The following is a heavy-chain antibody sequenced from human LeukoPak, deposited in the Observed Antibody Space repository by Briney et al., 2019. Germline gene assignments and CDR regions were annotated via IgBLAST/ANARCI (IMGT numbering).Heavy chain of an antibody. CDR3: ARVLRYFDWLTDYFDY. CDR2: IKQDGSER. D-gene: IGHD3-9*01. V-gene: IGHV3-7*01. J-gene: IGHJ4*02. Sequence: PGGSLGLSCAVSGFIFSSNWMRWVRQAPGKGLEWVANIKQDGSERYYVDSVKGRFTVSRDNAKNSLYLQMNSLRAEDTAVYYCARVLRYFDWLTDYFDYWGQGTLVTVSS. CDR1: GFIFSSNW.